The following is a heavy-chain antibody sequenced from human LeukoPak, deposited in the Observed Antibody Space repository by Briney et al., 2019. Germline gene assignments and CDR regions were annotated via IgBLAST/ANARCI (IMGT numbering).Heavy chain of an antibody. D-gene: IGHD3-22*01. V-gene: IGHV3-21*01. CDR2: IRVRSNYI. CDR3: VRLRRNSDTSGFYYYYDF. CDR1: GYTFSSYS. Sequence: GGSLRLSCAASGYTFSSYSINWVRQAPGKGLEWVSSIRVRSNYIYYADSVRGRFRISRDDARDSLYLQMNSLRAEDTAVYYCVRLRRNSDTSGFYYYYDFWGQGTLVTVPS. J-gene: IGHJ4*02.